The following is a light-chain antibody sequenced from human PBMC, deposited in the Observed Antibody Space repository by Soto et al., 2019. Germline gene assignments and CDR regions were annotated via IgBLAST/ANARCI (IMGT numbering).Light chain of an antibody. CDR1: QSVSNN. J-gene: IGKJ2*01. CDR2: DPS. CDR3: LQRSNWPRT. V-gene: IGKV3-11*01. Sequence: EIVLTQSPATLSLSPGERATLSCRASQSVSNNLAWYQQRPGQAPRLLIYDPSSRATAIPDRSSGSGSGTDFHLTISSLEPEEFAVYYCLQRSNWPRTFGQGTKLEIK.